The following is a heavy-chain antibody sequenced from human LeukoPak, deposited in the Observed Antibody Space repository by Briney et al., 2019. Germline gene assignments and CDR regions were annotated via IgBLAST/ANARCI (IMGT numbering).Heavy chain of an antibody. D-gene: IGHD1-1*01. V-gene: IGHV1-2*02. Sequence: ASVKVSCKASGYTFTSYGISWVRQAPGQGLEWMGWINPNSGGTNYAQKFQGRVTMTRDTSISTAYMELSRLRSDDTAVYYCARASSTGDFDYWGQGTLVTVSS. J-gene: IGHJ4*02. CDR2: INPNSGGT. CDR1: GYTFTSYG. CDR3: ARASSTGDFDY.